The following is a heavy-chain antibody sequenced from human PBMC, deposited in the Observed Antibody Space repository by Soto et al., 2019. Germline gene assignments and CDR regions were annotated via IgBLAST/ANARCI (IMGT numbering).Heavy chain of an antibody. V-gene: IGHV3-9*01. CDR1: GFTFHEKA. CDR3: TKGGYDLIYYFGMDV. Sequence: EVQLIESGGGWVQPGTSLRVSCAASGFTFHEKAMHWVRQAPGKGLEWVSGISSDGDTIDYADSGKGRFTVLRDNAKNSLYLQMNSLRAEDTALYYCTKGGYDLIYYFGMDVWGQGTTVTVSS. D-gene: IGHD5-12*01. CDR2: ISSDGDTI. J-gene: IGHJ6*02.